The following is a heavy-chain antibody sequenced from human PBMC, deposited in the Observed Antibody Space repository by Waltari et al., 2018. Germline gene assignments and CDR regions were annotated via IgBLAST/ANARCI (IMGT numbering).Heavy chain of an antibody. CDR3: ARVRGSGSYKWVGGEDYYYYMDV. D-gene: IGHD3-10*01. V-gene: IGHV1-69*06. J-gene: IGHJ6*03. CDR2: IIPIFGTA. Sequence: GAEVKKPGSSVKVSCKASGGTFSSYAISWVRQAPGQGLEWMGGIIPIFGTANYAQKFQGRVTITADKSTSTAYMELSSLRSEDTAVYYCARVRGSGSYKWVGGEDYYYYMDVWGKGTTVTVSS. CDR1: GGTFSSYA.